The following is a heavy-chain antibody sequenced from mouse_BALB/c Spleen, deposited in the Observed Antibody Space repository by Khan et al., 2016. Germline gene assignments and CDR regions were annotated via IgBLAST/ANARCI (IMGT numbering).Heavy chain of an antibody. D-gene: IGHD1-1*01. J-gene: IGHJ1*01. CDR1: GYTFTNYG. CDR3: ARYRYYYGSSRYFDV. Sequence: QIQLVQSGPELKKPGKTVKISCKASGYTFTNYGMNWVKQAPGKGLKWMGWIHTYSGESTYADDFKGRCAFSLETSANTAYLQINNLKNEDTATYFCARYRYYYGSSRYFDVWGAGTTVTVSS. V-gene: IGHV9-3-1*01. CDR2: IHTYSGES.